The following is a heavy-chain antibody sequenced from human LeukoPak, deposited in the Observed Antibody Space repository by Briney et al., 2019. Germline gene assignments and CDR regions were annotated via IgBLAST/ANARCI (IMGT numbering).Heavy chain of an antibody. V-gene: IGHV3-23*01. CDR2: IGGSGGGT. CDR3: ARGGIAAAGTISSGFDY. D-gene: IGHD6-13*01. Sequence: GGSLRLSCAASGFTFSSYAMGWVRQAPGKGLEWVSSIGGSGGGTYYADSVKGRFTISRDNCKNTLYLQMNSLRAEDTAVYYCARGGIAAAGTISSGFDYWGQGTLVTVSS. CDR1: GFTFSSYA. J-gene: IGHJ4*02.